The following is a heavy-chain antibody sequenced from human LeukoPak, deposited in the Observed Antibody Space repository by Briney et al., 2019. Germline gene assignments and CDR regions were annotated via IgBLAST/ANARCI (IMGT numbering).Heavy chain of an antibody. CDR1: GFTFSSYA. J-gene: IGHJ4*02. V-gene: IGHV3-30-3*01. CDR2: ISYDGSNK. D-gene: IGHD3-22*01. Sequence: GGSLRLSCAASGFTFSSYAMHWVRQAPGKGLEWVAVISYDGSNKYYADSVKGRFTISRDNSKNTLYLQMNSLRAEDTAVYYCASWPYYDSSGSLSHFDYWGQGTLVTVSS. CDR3: ASWPYYDSSGSLSHFDY.